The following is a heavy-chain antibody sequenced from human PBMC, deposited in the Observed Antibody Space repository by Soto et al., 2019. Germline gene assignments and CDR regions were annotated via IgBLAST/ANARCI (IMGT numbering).Heavy chain of an antibody. V-gene: IGHV3-23*01. CDR1: GFTFISYV. CDR2: ISGSAYST. CDR3: EKGGQQLIRTDF. J-gene: IGHJ4*02. Sequence: EVQVLESGGGLVQPGGSLRLSCAASGFTFISYVMNWVRQAPGKGVEWVSSISGSAYSTYYADSVKDRFTISRDNSKSTVYLQMNRLRAEHEAVYYCEKGGQQLIRTDFWGQGTLVTVS. D-gene: IGHD6-13*01.